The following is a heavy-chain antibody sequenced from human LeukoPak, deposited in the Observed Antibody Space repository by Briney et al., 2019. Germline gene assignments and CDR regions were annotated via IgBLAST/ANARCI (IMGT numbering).Heavy chain of an antibody. CDR3: ARRYGSGSYDY. Sequence: ASVKVSCKASGYTFISYHISWVRQAPGQGLEWMGWISAYNGNTNYAQKIQGRVAMTTDTSTSTAYMELRSLRSDDTAVCYCARRYGSGSYDYWGQGTLVTVSS. J-gene: IGHJ4*02. D-gene: IGHD3-10*01. V-gene: IGHV1-18*01. CDR1: GYTFISYH. CDR2: ISAYNGNT.